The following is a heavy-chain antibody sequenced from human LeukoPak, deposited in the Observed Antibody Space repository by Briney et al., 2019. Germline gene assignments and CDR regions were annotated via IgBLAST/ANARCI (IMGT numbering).Heavy chain of an antibody. D-gene: IGHD3-22*01. CDR2: INAGNGNT. J-gene: IGHJ3*02. Sequence: ASVKVSCKASGYTFTSYAMHWVRQAPGQRLEWMGWINAGNGNTKYSQKFQGRITITRDTSASTAYMELSSLRSEDTAVYYCATAERYYDSSGYYYPNTDAFDIWGQGTMVTVSS. CDR1: GYTFTSYA. V-gene: IGHV1-3*01. CDR3: ATAERYYDSSGYYYPNTDAFDI.